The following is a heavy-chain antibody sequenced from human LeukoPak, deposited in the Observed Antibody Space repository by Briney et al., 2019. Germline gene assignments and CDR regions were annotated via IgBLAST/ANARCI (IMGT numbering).Heavy chain of an antibody. V-gene: IGHV1-2*02. D-gene: IGHD3-10*01. J-gene: IGHJ6*02. CDR1: GYTFTDYY. CDR3: AMGFGGLIYYYYAMDV. CDR2: INPNSGGT. Sequence: ASVTVSCKASGYTFTDYYLHWVRQAPGQGREWMGWINPNSGGTNYAQKFQGRVTMTRDTSIRQDYMEVSGLRSDDTGVYYCAMGFGGLIYYYYAMDVWAQGPTVSVSS.